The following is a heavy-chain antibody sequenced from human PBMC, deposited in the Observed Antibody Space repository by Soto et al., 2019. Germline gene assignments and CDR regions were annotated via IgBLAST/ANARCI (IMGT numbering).Heavy chain of an antibody. V-gene: IGHV4-59*01. CDR2: IYYSGST. J-gene: IGHJ3*02. D-gene: IGHD2-2*01. Sequence: SETLSLTCTVSGGSISSYYWSWIRQPPGKGLEWIGYIYYSGSTNYNPSLKSRVTISVDTSKNQFSLKLSSVTAADTAVYYCAREYQLLSTDSAFDIWGQGKMLTISS. CDR1: GGSISSYY. CDR3: AREYQLLSTDSAFDI.